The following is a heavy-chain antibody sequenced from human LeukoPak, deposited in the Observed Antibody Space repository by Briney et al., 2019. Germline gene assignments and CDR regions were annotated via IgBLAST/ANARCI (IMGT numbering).Heavy chain of an antibody. CDR1: GLSFSAYK. D-gene: IGHD2-15*01. V-gene: IGHV3-74*01. J-gene: IGHJ4*02. CDR2: ISTAGYTT. Sequence: GGSLRLSCAASGLSFSAYKMHWVRQSQREGLLRVSRISTAGYTTDFADCVQGRFTASRDNTKYTWSLELNSLRAEETAVYSGVVGGSPDDWGQGTLVTVSS. CDR3: VVGGSPDD.